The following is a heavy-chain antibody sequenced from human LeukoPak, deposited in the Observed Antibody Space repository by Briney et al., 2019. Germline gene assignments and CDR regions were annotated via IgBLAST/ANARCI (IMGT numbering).Heavy chain of an antibody. D-gene: IGHD5-24*01. Sequence: GGSLRLSCSASGFTFERYSMNWVRQAPGQGLEWVSSISSSSRYIYYADSVKGRFTISRDNAKNSLYLQMNSLRAEDTAVYYCARVDGSFDYWGQGILVTVSS. J-gene: IGHJ4*02. CDR2: ISSSSRYI. CDR3: ARVDGSFDY. CDR1: GFTFERYS. V-gene: IGHV3-21*04.